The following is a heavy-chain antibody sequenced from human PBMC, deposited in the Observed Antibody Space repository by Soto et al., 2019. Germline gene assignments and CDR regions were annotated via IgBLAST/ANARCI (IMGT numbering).Heavy chain of an antibody. Sequence: SLRLSCAASGFTFSSYWMSWVRQAPGKGLEWVSGISWNSETIDYADSVKGRFTISRDNAKSSLFLQMNSLRPDDTALYYCAKDMKWGGMTTIHYFDSWGQGTLVTVSS. CDR2: ISWNSETI. CDR1: GFTFSSYW. V-gene: IGHV3-9*01. CDR3: AKDMKWGGMTTIHYFDS. D-gene: IGHD4-17*01. J-gene: IGHJ4*02.